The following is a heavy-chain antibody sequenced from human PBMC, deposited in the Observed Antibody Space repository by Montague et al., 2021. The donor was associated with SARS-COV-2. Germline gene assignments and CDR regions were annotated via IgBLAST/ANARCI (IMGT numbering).Heavy chain of an antibody. J-gene: IGHJ6*02. CDR2: IYYSGST. CDR1: GGSISSYY. Sequence: SETLSLTCTVSGGSISSYYWSWIRQPSGKGLEWIGYIYYSGSTNYNPSLKSRVTISVDTSKNQFSLKLSSVTAADTAVYYCARDKPDYDFWPGYGMDVWGQGTTVTVSS. V-gene: IGHV4-59*01. CDR3: ARDKPDYDFWPGYGMDV. D-gene: IGHD3-3*01.